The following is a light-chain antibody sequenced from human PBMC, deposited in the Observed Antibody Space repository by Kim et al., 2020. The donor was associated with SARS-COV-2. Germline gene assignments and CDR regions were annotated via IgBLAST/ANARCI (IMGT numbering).Light chain of an antibody. CDR2: AAS. CDR1: QSVSSN. Sequence: DIVMTQSPATLSVSPGERATLSCRASQSVSSNLAWYQQKPGQPPRLLIYAASTGATGIPARFSGSGSGTEFTLTISSLQSEDFAVYYCQQYNNWPYTFGQGTKLEI. V-gene: IGKV3-15*01. CDR3: QQYNNWPYT. J-gene: IGKJ2*01.